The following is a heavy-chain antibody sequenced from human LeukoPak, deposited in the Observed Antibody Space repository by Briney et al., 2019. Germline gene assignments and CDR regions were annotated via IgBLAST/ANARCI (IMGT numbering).Heavy chain of an antibody. V-gene: IGHV3-23*01. CDR3: ARDLGASYGDSGFDY. Sequence: TGGSLRLSCSASGFTFSNYAMSWVRQAPGKGLEWVSVISGNGDSTYFIDSVKGRFTISRDNSKNTLDLQMNSLRAEDTAVYYCARDLGASYGDSGFDYWGQGTLVTVSS. J-gene: IGHJ4*02. CDR1: GFTFSNYA. D-gene: IGHD4-17*01. CDR2: ISGNGDST.